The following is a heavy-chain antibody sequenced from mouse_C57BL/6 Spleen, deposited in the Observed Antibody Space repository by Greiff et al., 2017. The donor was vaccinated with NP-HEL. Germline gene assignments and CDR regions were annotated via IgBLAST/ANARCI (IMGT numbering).Heavy chain of an antibody. CDR1: GYTFTSYW. D-gene: IGHD1-1*01. V-gene: IGHV1-74*01. CDR3: AMGSITTVVATSDYYFDY. J-gene: IGHJ2*01. CDR2: IHPSDSDT. Sequence: VQLQQPGAELVKPGASVKVSCKASGYTFTSYWMHWVKQRPGQGLAWIGRIHPSDSDTNYNQKFKGKATLTVDKSSSTAYMQLSSLTSEDSAVYYCAMGSITTVVATSDYYFDYWGQGTTLTVSS.